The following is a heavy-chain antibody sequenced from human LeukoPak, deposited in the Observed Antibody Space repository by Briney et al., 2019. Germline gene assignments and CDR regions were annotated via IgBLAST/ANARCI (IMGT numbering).Heavy chain of an antibody. CDR1: GYSFTSYW. CDR2: IDPSDSYT. V-gene: IGHV5-10-1*01. D-gene: IGHD3-10*01. CDR3: VRVLYNGSGSHTPQYYYDGMDV. Sequence: GESLKISCKGSGYSFTSYWISWVRQMPGKGLEWMGRIDPSDSYTNYSPSFQGHVTRSPGNSLSTAHLQGSSLKASHTAMYYCVRVLYNGSGSHTPQYYYDGMDVWGQGTTVTVSS. J-gene: IGHJ6*02.